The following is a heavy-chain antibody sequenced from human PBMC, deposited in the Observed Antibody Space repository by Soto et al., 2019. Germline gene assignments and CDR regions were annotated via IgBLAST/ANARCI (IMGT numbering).Heavy chain of an antibody. V-gene: IGHV3-48*02. D-gene: IGHD3-10*01. CDR2: ISSSSSTI. CDR3: ARDIISQGSGSYFHY. Sequence: GGSLRLSCAASGFTFSSYSMNWVRQAPGKGLEWVSYISSSSSTIYYADSVKGRFTISRDNAKNSLYLQMNSLRDEDTAVYYCARDIISQGSGSYFHYWGQGTLVTVSS. CDR1: GFTFSSYS. J-gene: IGHJ4*02.